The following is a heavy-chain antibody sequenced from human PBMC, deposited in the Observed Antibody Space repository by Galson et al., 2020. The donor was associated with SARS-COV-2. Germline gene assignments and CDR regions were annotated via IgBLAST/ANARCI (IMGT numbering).Heavy chain of an antibody. Sequence: SETRSLTCAVSGTSISSGSYSWNWIRQPPGKGLEWIGYISHSGGTYYNPSLKSRVTISGDRSKNQFSLRLSSVTAADTAVYYCARLHYGEYAPEAFDIWGPGTRVTVAS. V-gene: IGHV4-30-2*01. CDR3: ARLHYGEYAPEAFDI. J-gene: IGHJ3*02. CDR1: GTSISSGSYS. CDR2: ISHSGGT. D-gene: IGHD4-17*01.